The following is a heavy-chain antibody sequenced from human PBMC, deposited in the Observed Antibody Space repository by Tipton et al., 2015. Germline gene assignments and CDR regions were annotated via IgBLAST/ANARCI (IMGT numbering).Heavy chain of an antibody. CDR1: GGSFSDYY. Sequence: TLSLTCTVSGGSFSDYYWGWIRQPPGKGLEWIGSISHSGNTYYNPSLKSRVTISIDRFKNQFSLKLSSVTAADTAVYYCASPSLPHDRGDYYFQSWGQGSLVTVSS. CDR3: ASPSLPHDRGDYYFQS. J-gene: IGHJ4*02. CDR2: ISHSGNT. D-gene: IGHD2-21*02. V-gene: IGHV4-39*01.